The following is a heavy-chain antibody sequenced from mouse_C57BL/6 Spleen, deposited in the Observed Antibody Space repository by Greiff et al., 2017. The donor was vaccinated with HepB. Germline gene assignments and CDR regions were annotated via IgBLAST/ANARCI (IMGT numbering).Heavy chain of an antibody. V-gene: IGHV5-12*01. D-gene: IGHD1-1*01. J-gene: IGHJ1*03. Sequence: EVNVVESGGGLVQPGGSLKLSCAASGFTFSDYYMYWVRQTPEKRLEWVAYISNGGGSTYYPDTVKGRFTISRDNAKNTLYLQMSRRKSEDTAMYYCARRGHYYGSYWYFDVWGTGTTVTVSS. CDR1: GFTFSDYY. CDR3: ARRGHYYGSYWYFDV. CDR2: ISNGGGST.